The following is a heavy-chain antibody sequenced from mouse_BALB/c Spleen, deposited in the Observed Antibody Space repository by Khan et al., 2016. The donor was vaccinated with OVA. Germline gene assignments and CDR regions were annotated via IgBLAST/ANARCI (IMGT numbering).Heavy chain of an antibody. J-gene: IGHJ4*01. CDR1: GFSLSRYN. CDR3: ARAYYRYDGYYAIDF. Sequence: QVQLKQSGPGLVAPSQSLSITCTVSGFSLSRYNIHWVRQPPGKGLEWLGMIWAGGGTDYNSTLKSRLTISKDNSKSQVFLKMNSLQTDDTAMYYCARAYYRYDGYYAIDFWGQGTSVTGSS. D-gene: IGHD2-14*01. V-gene: IGHV2-6-4*01. CDR2: IWAGGGT.